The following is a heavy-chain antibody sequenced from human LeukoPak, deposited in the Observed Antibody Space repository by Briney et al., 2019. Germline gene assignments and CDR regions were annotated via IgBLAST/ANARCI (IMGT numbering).Heavy chain of an antibody. CDR2: ISSSSSCI. V-gene: IGHV3-21*01. CDR1: GFTFSSYS. Sequence: PGGSLRLSCAASGFTFSSYSMNWVRQAPGKGLEWVSSISSSSSCIYYADSVKGRFTISRDNAKNSLYLQMNSLRAEDTAVYYCARSYTVTTGDDYWGQGTLVTVSS. CDR3: ARSYTVTTGDDY. J-gene: IGHJ4*02. D-gene: IGHD4-17*01.